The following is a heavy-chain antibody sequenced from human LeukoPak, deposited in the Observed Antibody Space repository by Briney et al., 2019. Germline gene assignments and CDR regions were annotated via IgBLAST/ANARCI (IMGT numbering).Heavy chain of an antibody. Sequence: PGGSLRLSCAASGFTFSSYAMSWVRQAPGKGLEWVSAISGSGGSTYYADSVKGRFTISRGNSKNTLYLQMNSLRAEGTAVYYCAKDLEIAAAGPYFDYWGQGTLVTVSS. V-gene: IGHV3-23*01. CDR3: AKDLEIAAAGPYFDY. J-gene: IGHJ4*02. CDR2: ISGSGGST. CDR1: GFTFSSYA. D-gene: IGHD6-13*01.